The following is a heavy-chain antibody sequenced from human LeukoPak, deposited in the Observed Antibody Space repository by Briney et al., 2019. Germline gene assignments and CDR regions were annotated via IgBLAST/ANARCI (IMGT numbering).Heavy chain of an antibody. Sequence: SVKVSCKASGGTFSSYAISWVRQAPGQGLEWMGGIIPMFDTPNYAQKFQGRVTITTDKSTSTAYMELSSLRSEDTAMYYCARDLPDFSLRISSGGFDIWGQGTMVTVSS. J-gene: IGHJ3*02. CDR2: IIPMFDTP. CDR3: ARDLPDFSLRISSGGFDI. V-gene: IGHV1-69*05. D-gene: IGHD4-23*01. CDR1: GGTFSSYA.